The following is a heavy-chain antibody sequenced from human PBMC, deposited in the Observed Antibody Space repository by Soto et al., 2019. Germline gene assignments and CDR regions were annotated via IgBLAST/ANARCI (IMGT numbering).Heavy chain of an antibody. CDR3: ARSSNSGWTFDY. CDR2: IYYTGST. V-gene: IGHV4-59*08. CDR1: GGSISGYY. J-gene: IGHJ4*02. Sequence: SETLSLTCTVFGGSISGYYWSWIRQPPGKGLEWIGYIYYTGSTNYNPSLKSRVTISVDTSKNQFSLKLSSVTAADTAVYYCARSSNSGWTFDYWGQGTLVTVSS. D-gene: IGHD6-19*01.